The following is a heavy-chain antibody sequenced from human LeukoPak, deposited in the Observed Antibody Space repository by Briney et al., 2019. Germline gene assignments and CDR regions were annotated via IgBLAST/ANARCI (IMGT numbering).Heavy chain of an antibody. CDR3: ASPSDCSGGSCYWRAFDI. V-gene: IGHV3-48*03. Sequence: PGGSLRLSCAAAGFTFSSYEMNWVRQAPGKGLEWVSYISSSGSTIYYADSVKCRFTISRDNAKNSLYLQMNSLRAEDTAVYYCASPSDCSGGSCYWRAFDIWGQGTMVTVSS. CDR1: GFTFSSYE. D-gene: IGHD2-15*01. CDR2: ISSSGSTI. J-gene: IGHJ3*02.